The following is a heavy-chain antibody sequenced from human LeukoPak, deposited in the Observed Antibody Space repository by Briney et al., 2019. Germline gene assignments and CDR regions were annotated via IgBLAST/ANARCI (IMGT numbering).Heavy chain of an antibody. CDR3: ARDRDPLYYYDSGGPRRYFDY. Sequence: ASVKVSCKASGYTFTSYGISWVRQAPGQGLEWMGWISAYNGNTNYAQKLQGRVTMTTDTSTSTAYMELRSLRSDDTAVYYCARDRDPLYYYDSGGPRRYFDYWGQGTLVTVSS. V-gene: IGHV1-18*01. CDR1: GYTFTSYG. D-gene: IGHD3-22*01. CDR2: ISAYNGNT. J-gene: IGHJ4*02.